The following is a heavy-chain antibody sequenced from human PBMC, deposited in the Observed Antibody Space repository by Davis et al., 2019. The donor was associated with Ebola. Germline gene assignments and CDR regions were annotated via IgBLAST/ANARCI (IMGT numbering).Heavy chain of an antibody. D-gene: IGHD3-10*01. Sequence: ASVKVSCKASGYTFTGYSMHWVRQAPGQGLEWMGMIYPSGGRPTYAPKFQGRVTMISDTSTSTVYMDLSSLRSEDTAMYYCARGGVVPWFGDLAYWGQGTLVTVSS. CDR1: GYTFTGYS. V-gene: IGHV1-46*03. CDR2: IYPSGGRP. CDR3: ARGGVVPWFGDLAY. J-gene: IGHJ4*02.